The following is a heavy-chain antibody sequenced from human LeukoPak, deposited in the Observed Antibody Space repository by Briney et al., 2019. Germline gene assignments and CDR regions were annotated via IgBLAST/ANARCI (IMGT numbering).Heavy chain of an antibody. Sequence: GGSLRLSCAASGFTFSNYWMNWVRQAPGKGLEWVANIKQDRSEKYYVDSVKGRFTISRDNAKNSLYLQMNSLRAEDTAVYYCAELGITMIGGVWGKGTTVTISS. CDR3: AELGITMIGGV. CDR2: IKQDRSEK. J-gene: IGHJ6*04. D-gene: IGHD3-10*02. V-gene: IGHV3-7*01. CDR1: GFTFSNYW.